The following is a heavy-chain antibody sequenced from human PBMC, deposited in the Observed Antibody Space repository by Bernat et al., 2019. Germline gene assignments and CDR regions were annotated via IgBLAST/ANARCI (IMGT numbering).Heavy chain of an antibody. D-gene: IGHD3-9*01. Sequence: QVQLVQSGAEVKKPGSSVKVSCKASGGTFSSYAISWVRQAPGQGLEWMGGIIPIFGTANYAQKFQGRVTITADESTSTAYMELSSLRSEDTAVYYCAREGYDMLTGNTDSLFDYWGQGTLVTVSS. CDR2: IIPIFGTA. V-gene: IGHV1-69*01. J-gene: IGHJ4*02. CDR3: AREGYDMLTGNTDSLFDY. CDR1: GGTFSSYA.